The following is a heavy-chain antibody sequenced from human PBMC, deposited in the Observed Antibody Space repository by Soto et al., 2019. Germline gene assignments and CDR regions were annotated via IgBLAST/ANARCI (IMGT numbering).Heavy chain of an antibody. CDR2: IWNDGSNT. CDR1: GFTFSNYG. J-gene: IGHJ4*02. V-gene: IGHV3-33*01. D-gene: IGHD6-13*01. Sequence: QVQLVESGGGVVQPGRSLRLSCAASGFTFSNYGMHWVRQAPGKGLEWVAVIWNDGSNTYYGDSVKGRFTISRDNSKNTLYLQMNSLRVEDTAVYYCARPHSRRWDHFDYWGQGTLVTVSS. CDR3: ARPHSRRWDHFDY.